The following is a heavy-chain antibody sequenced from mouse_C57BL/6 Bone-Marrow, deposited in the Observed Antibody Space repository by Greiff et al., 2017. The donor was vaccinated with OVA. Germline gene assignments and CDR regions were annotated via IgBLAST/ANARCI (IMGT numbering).Heavy chain of an antibody. V-gene: IGHV1-55*01. CDR1: GYTFTSYW. J-gene: IGHJ2*01. CDR2: IYPGSGST. Sequence: QVQLQQPGAELVKPGASVKMSCKASGYTFTSYWITLVKQRPGQGLEWIGDIYPGSGSTNYNEKFKSKATLTVDTSSSTAYMQLSSLTSEDSAVYYCARAGVYYGYDDWGQGTTLTVSS. CDR3: ARAGVYYGYDD. D-gene: IGHD2-2*01.